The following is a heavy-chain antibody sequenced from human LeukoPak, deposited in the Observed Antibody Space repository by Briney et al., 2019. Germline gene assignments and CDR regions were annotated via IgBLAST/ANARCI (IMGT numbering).Heavy chain of an antibody. V-gene: IGHV1-69*05. D-gene: IGHD2-2*01. CDR3: ARVVVPRQNWFDP. CDR2: IIPIFGTA. Sequence: SVKVSCKASGYTFTGYYMHWVRQAPGQGLEWMGRIIPIFGTANYAQKFQGRVTITTDESTSTAYMELSSLRSEDTAVYYCARVVVPRQNWFDPWGQGTLVTVSS. CDR1: GYTFTGYY. J-gene: IGHJ5*02.